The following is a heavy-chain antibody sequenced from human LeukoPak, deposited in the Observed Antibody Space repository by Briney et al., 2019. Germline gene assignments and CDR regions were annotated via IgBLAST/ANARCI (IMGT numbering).Heavy chain of an antibody. CDR2: ISGSGGST. V-gene: IGHV3-23*01. J-gene: IGHJ4*02. CDR1: VFTFSSYA. Sequence: GGSLRLTCAASVFTFSSYAMSWVRQAPGKGLEWVSAISGSGGSTYYADSVKGRFTISRDNSKNTLYLQMNSLRAEDTAVYYCAKDLDSGARSVSDYWGQGTLVTVSS. CDR3: AKDLDSGARSVSDY. D-gene: IGHD2-15*01.